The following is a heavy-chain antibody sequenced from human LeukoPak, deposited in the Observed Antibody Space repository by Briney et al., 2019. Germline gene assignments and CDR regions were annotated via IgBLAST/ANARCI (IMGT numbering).Heavy chain of an antibody. V-gene: IGHV3-11*04. Sequence: GGSLRLSCAASGFTFSDYYMSWIRQAPGKGLEWVSYISSSGSTIYYADSVKGRFTISRDNAKNSLFLQMNSLRAEDTAVYYCGSERRRDYSGSYWGQGTPVTVSS. CDR1: GFTFSDYY. CDR2: ISSSGSTI. CDR3: GSERRRDYSGSY. J-gene: IGHJ4*02. D-gene: IGHD2-15*01.